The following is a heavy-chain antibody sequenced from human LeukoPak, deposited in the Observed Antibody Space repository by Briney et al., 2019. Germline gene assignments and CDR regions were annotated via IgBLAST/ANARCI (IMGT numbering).Heavy chain of an antibody. CDR2: IYSGGST. D-gene: IGHD3-9*01. V-gene: IGHV3-53*05. CDR1: GFTVSRKY. J-gene: IGHJ3*02. CDR3: AKTTVDITIFSTIPRGAFDI. Sequence: GSLRLSCAASGFTVSRKYMSWVRQAPGKGLEWVSVIYSGGSTYNGDSVKGRFTISRDTSKNTLYLQMNSLRAEDTAVYYCAKTTVDITIFSTIPRGAFDIWGQGTMVTVSS.